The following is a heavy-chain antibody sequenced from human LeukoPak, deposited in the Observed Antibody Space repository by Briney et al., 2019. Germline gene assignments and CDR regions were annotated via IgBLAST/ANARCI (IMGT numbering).Heavy chain of an antibody. Sequence: GGSLRLSCAASGFTFSSYSMNWVRQAPGKGLEWVSYISSSSSTIYYADSVKGRFTISRDNAKNSLYLQMNSLRAEDTAVYYCARGLLRDGYNYWGQGTLVIVSS. CDR1: GFTFSSYS. D-gene: IGHD5-24*01. J-gene: IGHJ4*02. CDR3: ARGLLRDGYNY. V-gene: IGHV3-48*01. CDR2: ISSSSSTI.